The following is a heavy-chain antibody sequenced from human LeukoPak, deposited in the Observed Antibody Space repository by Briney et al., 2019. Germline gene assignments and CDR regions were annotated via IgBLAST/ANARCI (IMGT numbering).Heavy chain of an antibody. CDR3: ARAAAGAVAGTGYYYYMDV. V-gene: IGHV6-1*01. J-gene: IGHJ6*03. CDR1: GDSVSSNSAA. D-gene: IGHD6-19*01. Sequence: SQTLSLTCAISGDSVSSNSAAWNWIRQSPSRGLEWLGRTYYRSKWYNDYAVSVKSRITINPDTSKNQFSPQLNSVTPEDTAVYYCARAAAGAVAGTGYYYYMDVWGKGTTVTVSS. CDR2: TYYRSKWYN.